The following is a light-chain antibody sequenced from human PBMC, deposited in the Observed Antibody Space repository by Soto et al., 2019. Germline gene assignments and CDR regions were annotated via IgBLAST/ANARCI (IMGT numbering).Light chain of an antibody. J-gene: IGLJ1*01. CDR2: EVT. Sequence: QSVLTQPASVSGSPGQSITISCTGASSDVGYYNYVSWFQQHPGKAPKLIISEVTNRPSGVSTRFSGSKSGNTASLTISGLQAEDEAHYYCSSYTTSSTYVFGTGTKVTV. CDR1: SSDVGYYNY. CDR3: SSYTTSSTYV. V-gene: IGLV2-14*01.